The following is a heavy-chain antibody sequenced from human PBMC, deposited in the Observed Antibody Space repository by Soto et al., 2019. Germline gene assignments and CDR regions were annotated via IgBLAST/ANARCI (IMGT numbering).Heavy chain of an antibody. CDR1: GDSVSSNSAA. V-gene: IGHV6-1*01. CDR2: TYYRSKWYN. CDR3: ARAGGETVRGFDCPRPDACEI. D-gene: IGHD3-9*01. J-gene: IGHJ3*02. Sequence: SQTLSLTCAISGDSVSSNSAAWNWIRQSPSRGLEWLGRTYYRSKWYNDYAVSVKSRITINPDTSKNQFSLQLNSVTPEDTAVYYCARAGGETVRGFDCPRPDACEIWGQGTM.